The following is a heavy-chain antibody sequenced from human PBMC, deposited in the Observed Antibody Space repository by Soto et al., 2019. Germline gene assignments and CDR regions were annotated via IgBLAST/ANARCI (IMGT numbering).Heavy chain of an antibody. CDR2: IYHTAST. CDR3: ARRYGGNFDY. J-gene: IGHJ4*02. CDR1: GGSISSDKW. Sequence: SETLSLTCAVSGGSISSDKWWSWVRQPPGKGLEWIGEIYHTASTNYNPSLKSRVTISIDKSKNHFSLKLSSVTAADTAVYYCARRYGGNFDYWGQGTLVTVSS. D-gene: IGHD3-16*01. V-gene: IGHV4-4*02.